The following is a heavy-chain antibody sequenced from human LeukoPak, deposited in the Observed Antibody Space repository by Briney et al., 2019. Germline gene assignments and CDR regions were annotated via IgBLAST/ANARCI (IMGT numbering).Heavy chain of an antibody. J-gene: IGHJ3*02. V-gene: IGHV3-7*02. CDR2: IKRDGSEE. D-gene: IGHD3-16*01. Sequence: GGSLRLSCVASKFTFSSYWMSWVRQAPGKGLEWVANIKRDGSEEYYVDSVKGRFTISRDNAKNSLYLQMNSLRAEDTAVYYCARHWGYDAFDIWGQGTMVTVSS. CDR1: KFTFSSYW. CDR3: ARHWGYDAFDI.